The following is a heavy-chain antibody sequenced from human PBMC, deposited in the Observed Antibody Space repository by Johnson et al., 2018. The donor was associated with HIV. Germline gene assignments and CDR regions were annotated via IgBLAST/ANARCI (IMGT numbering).Heavy chain of an antibody. D-gene: IGHD5-24*01. J-gene: IGHJ3*02. CDR3: AKAWEMALGAFDI. CDR2: IWYDGSNK. Sequence: QVQLVESGGGVVQPGRSLRLSCAASGFTFSSYGMHWVRQAPGQGLEWVAVIWYDGSNKYYADSVKGRFTISRDNSKNTLYLQMNSLRAEDTAVYYCAKAWEMALGAFDIWGQGTMVTVSS. CDR1: GFTFSSYG. V-gene: IGHV3-33*06.